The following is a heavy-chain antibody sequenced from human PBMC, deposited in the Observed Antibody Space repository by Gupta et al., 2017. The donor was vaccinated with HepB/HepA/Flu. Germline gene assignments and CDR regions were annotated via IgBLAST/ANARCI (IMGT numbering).Heavy chain of an antibody. Sequence: QLQLQESGPGLVKPSETLSLTCSVFGGSITSSDYCWDWIRQPPGKGLEWIANFCSSGNTYYNPSLKSRVTISVDTSKNQFSLKLGSVTALDTAMFYCARHRWSYFQWGQGILVTVSS. V-gene: IGHV4-39*01. J-gene: IGHJ4*01. CDR2: FCSSGNT. CDR3: ARHRWSYFQ. CDR1: GGSITSSDYC. D-gene: IGHD2/OR15-2a*01.